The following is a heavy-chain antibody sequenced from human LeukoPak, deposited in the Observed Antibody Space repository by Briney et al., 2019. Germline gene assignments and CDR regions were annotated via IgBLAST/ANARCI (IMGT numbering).Heavy chain of an antibody. D-gene: IGHD3-10*01. J-gene: IGHJ4*02. CDR3: AGRNRLWFGELLYDY. CDR1: GFTFSSNY. V-gene: IGHV3-66*01. Sequence: GGSLRLSCAASGFTFSSNYMSWVRQAPGKGLEWVSVIYSGGSTYYADSVKGRFTISRDNSKNTLYLQMNSLRAEDTAVYYCAGRNRLWFGELLYDYWGQGTLVTVSS. CDR2: IYSGGST.